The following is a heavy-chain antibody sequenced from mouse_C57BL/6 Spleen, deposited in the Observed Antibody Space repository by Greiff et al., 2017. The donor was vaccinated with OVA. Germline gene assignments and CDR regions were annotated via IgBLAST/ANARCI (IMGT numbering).Heavy chain of an antibody. Sequence: VQLQQSGPELVKPGASVKISCKASGYSFTSYYIHWVKQRPGQGLEWIGWIYPGSGNTKYNEKFKGKATLTADTSSSTAYMQLSSLTSEDSAVYYCATVYDYDVGAMDYWGQGTSVTVSS. CDR1: GYSFTSYY. CDR2: IYPGSGNT. CDR3: ATVYDYDVGAMDY. D-gene: IGHD2-4*01. J-gene: IGHJ4*01. V-gene: IGHV1-66*01.